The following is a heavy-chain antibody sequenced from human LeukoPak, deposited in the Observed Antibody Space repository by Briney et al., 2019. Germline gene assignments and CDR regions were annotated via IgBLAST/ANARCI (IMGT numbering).Heavy chain of an antibody. D-gene: IGHD3-10*01. CDR2: MYSGGST. V-gene: IGHV3-66*01. CDR1: GFTFSSYS. CDR3: ATAGGFGELYDC. Sequence: GGSLRLSCAASGFTFSSYSMNWVRQAPGKGLEWGSVMYSGGSTYYADSVKGRFAIYRDDAKNTLYFPMSSLGAEDTAVYYCATAGGFGELYDCWGQGTLVTVSS. J-gene: IGHJ4*02.